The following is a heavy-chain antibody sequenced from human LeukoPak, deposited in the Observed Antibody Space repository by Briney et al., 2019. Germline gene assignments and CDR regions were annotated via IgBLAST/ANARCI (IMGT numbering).Heavy chain of an antibody. Sequence: ASVKVSCKASGYTFTSYGISWVRQAPGQGLEWMGWISAYNGNTNYAQKLQGGVTMTTDTSTSTAYMELRSLRSDDTAVYYCARGLDYCSSTSCPSGWWGQGTLVTVSS. CDR3: ARGLDYCSSTSCPSGW. V-gene: IGHV1-18*01. CDR2: ISAYNGNT. J-gene: IGHJ4*02. D-gene: IGHD2-2*01. CDR1: GYTFTSYG.